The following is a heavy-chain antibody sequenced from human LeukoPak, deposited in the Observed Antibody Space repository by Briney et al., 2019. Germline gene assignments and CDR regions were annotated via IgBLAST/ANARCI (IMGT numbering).Heavy chain of an antibody. D-gene: IGHD3-3*02. Sequence: SETLSLTCTVSGGSISGYYWSWIRQPPGKGLEWIGYIYTSGSTNYNPSLKSRVTISVDTSKNQFSLKLSSVTAADTAVYYCARGHLGHSFDYWGQGTLVTVSS. CDR2: IYTSGST. J-gene: IGHJ4*02. V-gene: IGHV4-4*09. CDR1: GGSISGYY. CDR3: ARGHLGHSFDY.